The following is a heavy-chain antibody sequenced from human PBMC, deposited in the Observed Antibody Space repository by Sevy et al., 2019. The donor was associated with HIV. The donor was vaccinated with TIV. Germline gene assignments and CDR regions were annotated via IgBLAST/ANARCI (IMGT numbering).Heavy chain of an antibody. CDR2: IYYSGNT. V-gene: IGHV4-30-4*01. J-gene: IGHJ4*02. CDR1: GGSISSRDFY. D-gene: IGHD2-2*01. Sequence: SETLSLTCTVSGGSISSRDFYWTWIRQPPGKGLEWIGYIYYSGNTYFSPSLESRVTISLDTSKNQFSLKPSSVTAADTAVYYCARGSRNSLSVDFWGQGSLVTVSS. CDR3: ARGSRNSLSVDF.